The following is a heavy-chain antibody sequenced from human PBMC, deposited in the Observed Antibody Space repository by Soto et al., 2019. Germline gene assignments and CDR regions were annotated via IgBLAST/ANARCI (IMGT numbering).Heavy chain of an antibody. CDR1: GGTFNTYA. V-gene: IGHV1-69*19. J-gene: IGHJ4*02. Sequence: QVQLVQSGAEMKKPGSSVKVSCQSSGGTFNTYAMNWVRQAPGQGPEWMGDISPMFGAANYAPKFQDRVTITADESTGTSYMQLSCLTSEDTALYFCARQVQVHTPAFVYWGQGTLVTVSS. CDR2: ISPMFGAA. D-gene: IGHD3-10*01. CDR3: ARQVQVHTPAFVY.